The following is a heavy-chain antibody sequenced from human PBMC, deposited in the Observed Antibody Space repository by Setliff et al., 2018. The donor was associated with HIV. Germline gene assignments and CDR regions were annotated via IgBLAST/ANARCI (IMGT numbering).Heavy chain of an antibody. Sequence: SWVRQAPRQGLEWMGWISAYNGNTKYAQKFQGRVTMTTHTSTNTAYMELRSLRSDDTAVYYCGRSETRDSRGLYYWGQGTLVTVSS. V-gene: IGHV1-18*01. D-gene: IGHD3-22*01. CDR3: GRSETRDSRGLYY. CDR2: ISAYNGNT. J-gene: IGHJ4*02.